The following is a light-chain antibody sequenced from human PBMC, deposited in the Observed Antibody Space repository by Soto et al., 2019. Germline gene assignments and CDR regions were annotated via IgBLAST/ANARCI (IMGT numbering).Light chain of an antibody. Sequence: QSALTQPASVSGSLGQSITISCTGTSSDIGGYNYVSWYQQHPDKAPKLMLYEVTTRPSGVSNRFSGSKSGNTASLTISGLQAEDEADYYCSSYTSSSTPLYVFGTGTKLTVL. V-gene: IGLV2-14*01. J-gene: IGLJ1*01. CDR2: EVT. CDR3: SSYTSSSTPLYV. CDR1: SSDIGGYNY.